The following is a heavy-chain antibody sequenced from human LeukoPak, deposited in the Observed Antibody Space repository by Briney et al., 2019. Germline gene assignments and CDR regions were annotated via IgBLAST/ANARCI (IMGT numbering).Heavy chain of an antibody. J-gene: IGHJ4*02. V-gene: IGHV3-30*03. CDR1: GFTFSSNG. CDR2: ISYDGSNK. CDR3: ASQYYDFWSGYPGVGFDY. Sequence: PGGSLRLSCAASGFTFSSNGIHWVRQAPGKGLEWVAVISYDGSNKYYADSVKGRFTISRDNSKNTLYLQMNSLRAEDTAVYYCASQYYDFWSGYPGVGFDYWGQGTLVTVSS. D-gene: IGHD3-3*01.